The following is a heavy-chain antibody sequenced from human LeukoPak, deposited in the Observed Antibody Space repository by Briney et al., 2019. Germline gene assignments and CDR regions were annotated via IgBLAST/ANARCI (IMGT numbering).Heavy chain of an antibody. J-gene: IGHJ5*02. CDR2: ILYDGSDK. Sequence: PGGSLRLSCAASGFTFSTYGMHWVRQAPGKGLEWVAAILYDGSDKYYADSVKGRFTISRHNSKHTPVLQKTSPRPEDTAVYYFPNPLEGGGTYGNWFDPGAREPWSPSPQ. CDR3: PNPLEGGGTYGNWFDP. CDR1: GFTFSTYG. V-gene: IGHV3-30*18. D-gene: IGHD1-26*01.